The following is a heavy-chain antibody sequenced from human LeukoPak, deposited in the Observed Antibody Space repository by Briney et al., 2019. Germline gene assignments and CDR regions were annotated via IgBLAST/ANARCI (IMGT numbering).Heavy chain of an antibody. CDR3: ARGVTNPLPFDY. V-gene: IGHV4-59*01. D-gene: IGHD4-11*01. J-gene: IGHJ4*02. CDR1: GGSISSYY. Sequence: PSETLSLTCTVSGGSISSYYWSWIRQPPGKGLEWIGYIYYSGSTNYNPSLKSRVTISVDTSKNQFSLKLSSMTAADTAVYYCARGVTNPLPFDYWGQGTLVTVSS. CDR2: IYYSGST.